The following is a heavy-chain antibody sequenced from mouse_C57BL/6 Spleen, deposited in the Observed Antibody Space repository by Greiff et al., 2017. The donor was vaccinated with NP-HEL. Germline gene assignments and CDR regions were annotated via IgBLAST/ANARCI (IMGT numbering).Heavy chain of an antibody. D-gene: IGHD3-2*02. CDR1: GYTFTSYW. Sequence: VQLQQPGAELVRPGSSVKLSCKASGYTFTSYWMHWVKQRPIQGLEWIGNIDPSDSETHYNQKFKDKVTLTVDKSSSTAYMQLSSLTSEDSAVYYCARSGLRLYFDYWGQGTTLTVSS. CDR2: IDPSDSET. V-gene: IGHV1-52*01. J-gene: IGHJ2*01. CDR3: ARSGLRLYFDY.